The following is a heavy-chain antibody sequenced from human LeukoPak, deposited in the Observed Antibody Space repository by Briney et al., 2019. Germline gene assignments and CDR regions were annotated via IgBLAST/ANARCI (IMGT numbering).Heavy chain of an antibody. V-gene: IGHV4-34*01. CDR2: INHSGST. J-gene: IGHJ4*02. Sequence: SETLSLTCAVYGGSFSVYYWSWIRQPPGKGLEWIGEINHSGSTNYNPSLKSRVTISVDTSKSQFSLKLSSVTAADTAVYYCARARYSGGYNYWGQGTLVTVSS. CDR3: ARARYSGGYNY. D-gene: IGHD1-26*01. CDR1: GGSFSVYY.